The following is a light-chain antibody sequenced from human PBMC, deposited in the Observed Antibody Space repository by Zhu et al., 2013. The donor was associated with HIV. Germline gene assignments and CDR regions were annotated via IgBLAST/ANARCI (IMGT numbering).Light chain of an antibody. CDR2: DTN. CDR1: SSNIGNNY. V-gene: IGLV1-51*01. Sequence: QSVLTQPPSVSAASGQKVTISCSGSSSNIGNNYVSWYQHLPGTAPKLLIYDTNKRPSGIPDRFSGSKSGTSASLAISGLRSEDEADYYCAAWDDSLNGVFGGGTKLTVL. J-gene: IGLJ3*02. CDR3: AAWDDSLNGV.